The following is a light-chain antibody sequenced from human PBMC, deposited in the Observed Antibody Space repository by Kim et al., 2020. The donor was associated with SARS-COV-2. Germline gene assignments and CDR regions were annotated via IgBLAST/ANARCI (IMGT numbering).Light chain of an antibody. CDR2: TAS. J-gene: IGKJ4*01. V-gene: IGKV1-5*03. Sequence: SASVGDRVTITCRASQSISTWLAWYQQKPGKVPKLLIYTASTLQSGVPSRFSGSASGTEFTLTIASLQPDDFATYYCQQYDTDSTFGGGTKVDIK. CDR1: QSISTW. CDR3: QQYDTDST.